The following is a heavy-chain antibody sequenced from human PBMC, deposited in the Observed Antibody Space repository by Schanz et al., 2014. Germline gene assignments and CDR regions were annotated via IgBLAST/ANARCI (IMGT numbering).Heavy chain of an antibody. CDR1: GGSVSGYF. CDR3: ARGGRYCSGGSCLTFDY. CDR2: INYSGSA. Sequence: VQLQQWGAGRLRPAETLSLTCAVYGGSVSGYFWTWIRQSPRKGLEWIGEINYSGSAHYNPSLTSRLTISMDASKSQLSLKMKSVSAADTAVYYCARGGRYCSGGSCLTFDYWGQGTLVTVSS. D-gene: IGHD2-15*01. J-gene: IGHJ4*02. V-gene: IGHV4-34*01.